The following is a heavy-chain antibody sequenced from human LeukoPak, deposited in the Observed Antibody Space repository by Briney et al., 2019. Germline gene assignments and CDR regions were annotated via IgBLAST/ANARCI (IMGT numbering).Heavy chain of an antibody. V-gene: IGHV4-59*01. CDR3: ARGFVDSSLAIGTGYFDY. J-gene: IGHJ4*02. CDR1: GGSISSYY. Sequence: SETLSLTCTVSGGSISSYYWSWIRQPPGKGLEWIGYIYYSGSTNYNPSLKSRVTISVDTSKNQFSLKLSSVTAADTAVYYCARGFVDSSLAIGTGYFDYWGQGTLVTVSS. CDR2: IYYSGST. D-gene: IGHD3-22*01.